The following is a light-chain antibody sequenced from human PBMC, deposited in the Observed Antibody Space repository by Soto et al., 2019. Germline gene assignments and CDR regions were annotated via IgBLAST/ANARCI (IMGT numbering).Light chain of an antibody. CDR2: DVS. V-gene: IGLV2-14*01. CDR1: SSDVGGYNY. J-gene: IGLJ2*01. CDR3: SSYTSSSLVV. Sequence: QSALTQPASVSGSPGQSITISCTGTSSDVGGYNYVSWYQQHPGKAPKLMIYDVSNRPSGVSNRSSGSKSGNTASLTISRLQAEDEAYYYGSSYTSSSLVVFGGGTKLTVL.